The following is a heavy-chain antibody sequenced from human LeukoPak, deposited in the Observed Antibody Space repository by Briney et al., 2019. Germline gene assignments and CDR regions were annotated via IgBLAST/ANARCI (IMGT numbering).Heavy chain of an antibody. CDR1: GGSISSGSYY. CDR2: IYTSGST. V-gene: IGHV4-61*02. Sequence: SETLSLTCTVSGGSISSGSYYWSWIRQPAGKGLEWIGRIYTSGSTNYNPSLKSRVTISVDTSENQFSLKLSSVTAADTAVYYCARENGGGVVDYWGQGTLVTVSS. CDR3: ARENGGGVVDY. J-gene: IGHJ4*02. D-gene: IGHD2-8*02.